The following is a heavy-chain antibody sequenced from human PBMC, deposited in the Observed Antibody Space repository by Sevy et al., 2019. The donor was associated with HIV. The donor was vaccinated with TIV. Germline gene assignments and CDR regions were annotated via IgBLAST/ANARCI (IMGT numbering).Heavy chain of an antibody. CDR3: ARAMGDGYNYPFYYYYYYMDV. D-gene: IGHD5-12*01. V-gene: IGHV3-74*01. CDR1: GFTFSSYW. Sequence: GGSLRLSYAASGFTFSSYWMRWVRQAPGKGLVWVSRINSDGSSTSYADSVKGRFTISRDNAKNTLYLQMNSLRAEDTAVYYCARAMGDGYNYPFYYYYYYMDVWGKGTTVTVSS. CDR2: INSDGSST. J-gene: IGHJ6*03.